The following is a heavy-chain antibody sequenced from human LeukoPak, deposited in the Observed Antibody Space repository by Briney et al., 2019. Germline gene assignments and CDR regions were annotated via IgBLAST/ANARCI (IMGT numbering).Heavy chain of an antibody. Sequence: GGSLRLSCAASGFTFDEYAMHWVRQAPGKGLEWVSGISWNSGLIDYADSVKGRFTISRDNAKNSLYLQMNSLKAEDTAFYYCAKVGIFGLVTYYFDYWGQGPLVTVSS. CDR1: GFTFDEYA. CDR2: ISWNSGLI. D-gene: IGHD3/OR15-3a*01. V-gene: IGHV3-9*01. CDR3: AKVGIFGLVTYYFDY. J-gene: IGHJ4*02.